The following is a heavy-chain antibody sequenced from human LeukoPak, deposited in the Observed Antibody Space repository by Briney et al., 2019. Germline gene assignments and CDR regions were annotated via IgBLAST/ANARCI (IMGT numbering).Heavy chain of an antibody. CDR1: GGSFSGYY. CDR2: IYYSGSA. J-gene: IGHJ4*02. CDR3: ARYQTGTMFAV. Sequence: SETLSLTCAVYGGSFSGYYWSWIRQPPGKGLEWIGSIYYSGSAYYNPSLRSRITMSLDTSENQLSLKLYSVTAADTAIYYCARYQTGTMFAVWGQGTLVTISS. D-gene: IGHD1/OR15-1a*01. V-gene: IGHV4-34*10.